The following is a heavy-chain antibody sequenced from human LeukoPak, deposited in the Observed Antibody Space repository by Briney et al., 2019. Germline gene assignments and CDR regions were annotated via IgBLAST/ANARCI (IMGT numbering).Heavy chain of an antibody. Sequence: SETLSLTCAVYGGTFSGYYWSWIRQPPGKRLEWVGESNDSGGTNYNPSLKSRVTISADKSKNQVSLKLTSVTAADTAVYYCAFNLGSGSFGFDIWGQGTMVTVSS. CDR3: AFNLGSGSFGFDI. CDR2: SNDSGGT. D-gene: IGHD3-10*01. J-gene: IGHJ3*02. V-gene: IGHV4-34*08. CDR1: GGTFSGYY.